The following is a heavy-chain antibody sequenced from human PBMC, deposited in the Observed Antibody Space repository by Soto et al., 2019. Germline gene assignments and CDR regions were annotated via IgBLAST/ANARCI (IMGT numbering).Heavy chain of an antibody. CDR1: GGSISSGGYY. CDR2: IYYSGST. V-gene: IGHV4-31*03. Sequence: SDTLSLTCTVSGGSISSGGYYWSWIRQHPGKGLEWIGYIYYSGSTYYNPSLKGRVTISVDTSKNQFSLKLSSVTAADTAVYYCARARITIFGVVTHPKGWFDPWGQGTLVTVSS. J-gene: IGHJ5*02. CDR3: ARARITIFGVVTHPKGWFDP. D-gene: IGHD3-3*01.